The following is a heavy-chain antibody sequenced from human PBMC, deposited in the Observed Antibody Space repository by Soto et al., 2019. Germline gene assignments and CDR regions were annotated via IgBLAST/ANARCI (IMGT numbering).Heavy chain of an antibody. Sequence: QVQLVQSGAEVKKPGASVRVSCRASGYIFTSYGITWVRQAPGQGLEWMGWVSGFNANTRFAQKFQGRLTVTTDTSTATAYMELTSLTSDDTAVYFCVRDRVLITVAGVLDYWGQGTLITVSS. CDR2: VSGFNANT. CDR1: GYIFTSYG. J-gene: IGHJ4*02. D-gene: IGHD6-19*01. V-gene: IGHV1-18*01. CDR3: VRDRVLITVAGVLDY.